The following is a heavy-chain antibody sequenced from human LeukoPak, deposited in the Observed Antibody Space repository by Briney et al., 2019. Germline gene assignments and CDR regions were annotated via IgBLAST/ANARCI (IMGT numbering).Heavy chain of an antibody. CDR3: AKKAADGDCIQYFQH. Sequence: PGGSLRLSCAASGFIFNNYAMSWVRQAPGKGLEWVSAISGSGGSTYYADSVKGRFTISRDNSKNTLYLQMNSLRAEDTAVYYCAKKAADGDCIQYFQHWGQGTLVTVSS. CDR2: ISGSGGST. CDR1: GFIFNNYA. V-gene: IGHV3-23*01. J-gene: IGHJ1*01. D-gene: IGHD2-21*02.